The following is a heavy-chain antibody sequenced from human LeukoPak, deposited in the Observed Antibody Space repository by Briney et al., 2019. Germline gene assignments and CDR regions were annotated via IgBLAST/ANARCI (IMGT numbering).Heavy chain of an antibody. CDR3: AKDLPSGGSCTGSACWYFDL. J-gene: IGHJ2*01. CDR2: IECSETST. Sequence: AGGSLRLSCTVSGFTLSSYEMSWVRQAPGKGLEWVSSIECSETSTQYADAVKGRFTISRDNSKNTLYLQMNSLRAEDTAVYYCAKDLPSGGSCTGSACWYFDLWGRGTLVTVSS. CDR1: GFTLSSYE. D-gene: IGHD2-15*01. V-gene: IGHV3-23*01.